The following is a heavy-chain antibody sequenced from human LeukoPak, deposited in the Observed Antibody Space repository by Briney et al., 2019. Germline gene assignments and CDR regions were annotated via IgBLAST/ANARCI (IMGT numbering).Heavy chain of an antibody. Sequence: PSETLSLTCTVSGGSISSSSYYWGWIRQPPGKGLEWIGSIYYSGSTYYNPSLKSRVTISVDTSKNQFSLKLSSVTAADTAVYYCVSSQWVAPGSSWGQGTLVTVSS. CDR2: IYYSGST. CDR1: GGSISSSSYY. CDR3: VSSQWVAPGSS. V-gene: IGHV4-39*01. J-gene: IGHJ5*02. D-gene: IGHD6-19*01.